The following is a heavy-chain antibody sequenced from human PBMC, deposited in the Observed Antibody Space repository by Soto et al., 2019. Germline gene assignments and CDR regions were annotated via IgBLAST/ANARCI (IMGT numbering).Heavy chain of an antibody. D-gene: IGHD7-27*01. CDR2: IFSSGST. CDR1: GVSITTYY. J-gene: IGHJ4*02. CDR3: ATVGSGDLLLY. Sequence: SETLSLTCTVSGVSITTYYWSWIRQPPGKGLEWIGYIFSSGSTNYNPSLKSRVTISVDTSKTQFSLRLRSVTAADTAVYYCATVGSGDLLLYWGQGALVTVSS. V-gene: IGHV4-59*08.